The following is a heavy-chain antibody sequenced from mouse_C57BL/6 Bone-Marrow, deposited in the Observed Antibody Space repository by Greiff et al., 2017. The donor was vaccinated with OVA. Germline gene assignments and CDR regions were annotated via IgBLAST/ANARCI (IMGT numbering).Heavy chain of an antibody. V-gene: IGHV1-69*01. D-gene: IGHD3-3*01. CDR1: GYTFTSYW. CDR3: ARGWAWFAY. Sequence: QLHQSGAELVMPGASVKLSCKASGYTFTSYWMHWVKQRPGQGLEWIGEIDPSDSYTNYNQKFKGKSTLTVDKSSSTAYMQLSSLTSEDSAVYYCARGWAWFAYWGQGTLVTVSA. J-gene: IGHJ3*01. CDR2: IDPSDSYT.